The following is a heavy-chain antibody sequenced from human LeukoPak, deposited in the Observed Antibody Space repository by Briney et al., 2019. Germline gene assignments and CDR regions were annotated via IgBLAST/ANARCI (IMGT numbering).Heavy chain of an antibody. D-gene: IGHD3-10*01. CDR1: GGTFSSYA. CDR3: ARGVRGYYFDY. CDR2: IYPGDSDT. V-gene: IGHV5-51*01. Sequence: GASVKVSCKASGGTFSSYAISWVRQAPGQGLEWMGIIYPGDSDTRYSPSFQGQVTISADKSISTAYLQWSSLKASDTAMYYCARGVRGYYFDYWGQGTLVTVSS. J-gene: IGHJ4*02.